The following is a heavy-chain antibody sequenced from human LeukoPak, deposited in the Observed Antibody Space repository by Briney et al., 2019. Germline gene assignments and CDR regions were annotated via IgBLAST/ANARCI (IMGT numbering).Heavy chain of an antibody. CDR3: ARAGSGGSCYY. CDR2: ISSSSGTI. V-gene: IGHV3-48*04. CDR1: GFTFSTYS. J-gene: IGHJ4*02. D-gene: IGHD2-15*01. Sequence: PGGSLRLSCAASGFTFSTYSMNWVRQTPGKGLEWVSYISSSSGTIYYADSVKGRFTVSRDNAKNSLYLQMNSLRAEDTAVYYCARAGSGGSCYYWGQGTLVTVSS.